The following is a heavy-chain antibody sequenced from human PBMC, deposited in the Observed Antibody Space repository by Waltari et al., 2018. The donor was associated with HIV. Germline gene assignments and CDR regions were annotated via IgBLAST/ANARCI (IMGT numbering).Heavy chain of an antibody. D-gene: IGHD5-18*01. J-gene: IGHJ6*02. Sequence: QVQLVESGGGVVQPGRSLSPSCAASGFTFSSYGMHWVRQAPGKGLEWVAVISYDGSNKYYADSVKGLFTISRDNSKNTLYLQMNSLRAEDTAVYYCAKPAAMASYGMDVWGQGTTVTVSS. V-gene: IGHV3-30*18. CDR2: ISYDGSNK. CDR1: GFTFSSYG. CDR3: AKPAAMASYGMDV.